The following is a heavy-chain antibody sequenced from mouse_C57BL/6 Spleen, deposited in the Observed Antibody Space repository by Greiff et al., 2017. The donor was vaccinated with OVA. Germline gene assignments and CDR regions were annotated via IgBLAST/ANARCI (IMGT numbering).Heavy chain of an antibody. CDR3: AYYSKDYAMDY. J-gene: IGHJ4*01. CDR2: INPGSGGT. Sequence: VQLQQSGAELVRPGTSVKVSCKASGYAFTNYLIEWVKQRPGQGLEWIGVINPGSGGTNYNEKFKGKATLTADKSSSTAYMQLSSLTSEDSAVYFCAYYSKDYAMDYWGQGTSVTVSS. D-gene: IGHD2-5*01. V-gene: IGHV1-54*01. CDR1: GYAFTNYL.